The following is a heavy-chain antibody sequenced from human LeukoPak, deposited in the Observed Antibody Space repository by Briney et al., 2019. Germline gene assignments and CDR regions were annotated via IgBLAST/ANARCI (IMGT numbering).Heavy chain of an antibody. CDR2: ISNRTTYI. D-gene: IGHD2-2*01. V-gene: IGHV3-21*01. CDR1: GFTFSSYT. CDR3: ARWVCSSTSCYYFDY. J-gene: IGHJ4*02. Sequence: GGSLRLSCAASGFTFSSYTMTWVRQAPGKGLEWVSSISNRTTYIYYVDSVKGRFTISRDNVQNSLFLQMNSLRAEDTAIYYCARWVCSSTSCYYFDYWGQGTLVIVSS.